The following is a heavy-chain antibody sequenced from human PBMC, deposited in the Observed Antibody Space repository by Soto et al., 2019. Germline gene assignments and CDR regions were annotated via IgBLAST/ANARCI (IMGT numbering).Heavy chain of an antibody. CDR2: TSSDGSNK. J-gene: IGHJ4*02. CDR3: AKKLPSSYNNLIDY. Sequence: QVQLVESGGGVVQPGRSLRLSCAASGFTFSSYGMHWVRQAPGKGLEWVAVTSSDGSNKNYADSVKGRFTISRDNSKNILYLQMKSLRVEDMAVYYCAKKLPSSYNNLIDYWGQGTLVTDSS. V-gene: IGHV3-30*18. CDR1: GFTFSSYG. D-gene: IGHD3-10*01.